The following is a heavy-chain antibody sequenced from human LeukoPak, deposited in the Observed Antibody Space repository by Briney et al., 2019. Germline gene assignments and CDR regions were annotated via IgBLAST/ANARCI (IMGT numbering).Heavy chain of an antibody. D-gene: IGHD3-22*01. Sequence: SETLSLTCAVYGGSFSGYYWSWIRQPPGKGLEWIGEINHSGSTNYNPSLKSRVTISVDTSKNQFSLKLSSVTAADTAVYYCARRGMTVLLRKGNWFDPWGQGTLVTVSS. CDR1: GGSFSGYY. J-gene: IGHJ5*02. CDR2: INHSGST. V-gene: IGHV4-34*01. CDR3: ARRGMTVLLRKGNWFDP.